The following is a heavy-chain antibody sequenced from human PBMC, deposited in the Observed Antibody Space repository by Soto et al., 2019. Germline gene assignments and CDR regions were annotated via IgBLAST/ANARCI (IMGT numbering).Heavy chain of an antibody. J-gene: IGHJ4*02. CDR1: GFTFSSYG. CDR2: ISYDGSNK. D-gene: IGHD5-12*01. CDR3: AKVTSRYDYDY. Sequence: VQLVESGGGVVQPGRSLRLSCAASGFTFSSYGMHWVRQAPGKGLEWVAVISYDGSNKYYADSVKGRFTISRDNSKNTVYLQMNSLRAEDTAVYYCAKVTSRYDYDYWGQGTLVTVSS. V-gene: IGHV3-30*18.